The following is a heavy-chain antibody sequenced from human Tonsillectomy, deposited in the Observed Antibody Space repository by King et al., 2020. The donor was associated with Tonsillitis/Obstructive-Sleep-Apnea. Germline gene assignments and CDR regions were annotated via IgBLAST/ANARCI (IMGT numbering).Heavy chain of an antibody. J-gene: IGHJ5*02. D-gene: IGHD3/OR15-3a*01. CDR1: GGSFSGYY. V-gene: IGHV4-34*01. CDR2: INHSGST. Sequence: VQLQQWGAGRLKPSETLSLTCSVYGGSFSGYYWSWIRQPPGKGLEGIGEINHSGSTNYNPSLKSRVTISVYTSTNQFSLKLSSVTAADTAVYYCARPSHGLPWGQGTLVTVSS. CDR3: ARPSHGLP.